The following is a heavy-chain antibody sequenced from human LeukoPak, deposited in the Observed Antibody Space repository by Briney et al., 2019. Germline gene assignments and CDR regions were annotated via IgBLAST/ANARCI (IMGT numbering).Heavy chain of an antibody. J-gene: IGHJ4*02. CDR1: GYTFTGYY. D-gene: IGHD2-2*01. CDR2: INPNSGGT. Sequence: ASVKVSCKASGYTFTGYYMHWVRQAPGQGLGWMGWINPNSGGTNYAQKFQGRVTMTRDTSISTAYMELSRLRSDDTAVYYCARGKRGTYQPLVRPDYYFDYWGQGTLVTVSS. V-gene: IGHV1-2*02. CDR3: ARGKRGTYQPLVRPDYYFDY.